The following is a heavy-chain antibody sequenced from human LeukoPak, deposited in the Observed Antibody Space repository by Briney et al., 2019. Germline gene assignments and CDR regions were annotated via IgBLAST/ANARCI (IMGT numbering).Heavy chain of an antibody. CDR2: ISSNTGGT. J-gene: IGHJ4*02. V-gene: IGHV1-2*02. CDR3: ARADPVSY. CDR1: GDTFTGSF. Sequence: ASVKVSCKTSGDTFTGSFIHWMRQAPGRGLEWMGWISSNTGGTLFAQKFQGRLTMTRDTSISTAYMELSSLRSDDTAVYYCARADPVSYLGQGTQVTVSS.